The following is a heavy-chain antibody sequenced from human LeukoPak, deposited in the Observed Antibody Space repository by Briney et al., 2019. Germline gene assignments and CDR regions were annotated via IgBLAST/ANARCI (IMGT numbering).Heavy chain of an antibody. D-gene: IGHD2-15*01. V-gene: IGHV1-18*01. CDR1: GGTFSSYA. CDR3: ARKRVVSGRYYYYYMDV. Sequence: ASVKVSCKASGGTFSSYAISWVRQAPGQGLEWMGWISAYNGNTNYAQKLQGRVTMTTDTSTSTAYMELRSLRSDDTAVYYCARKRVVSGRYYYYYMDVWGKGTTVTVSS. J-gene: IGHJ6*03. CDR2: ISAYNGNT.